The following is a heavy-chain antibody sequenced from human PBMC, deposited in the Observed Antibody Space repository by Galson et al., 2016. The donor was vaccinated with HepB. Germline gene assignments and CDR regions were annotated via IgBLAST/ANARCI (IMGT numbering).Heavy chain of an antibody. CDR3: ARHLTYYYDISGYYSDWFDP. D-gene: IGHD3-22*01. CDR1: GVSISSSDYY. CDR2: IYYSGSGST. V-gene: IGHV4-39*01. Sequence: ETLSLTCTVSGVSISSSDYYWGWIRQPPGKGLEWIASIYYSGSGSTSYNPSLRSRFTISVDTSKNQFSLKLNSVNAADTAVYYCARHLTYYYDISGYYSDWFDPWGKGTLVTVSS. J-gene: IGHJ5*02.